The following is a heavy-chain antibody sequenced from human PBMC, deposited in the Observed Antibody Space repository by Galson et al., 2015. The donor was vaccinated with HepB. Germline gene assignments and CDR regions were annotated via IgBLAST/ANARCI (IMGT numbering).Heavy chain of an antibody. J-gene: IGHJ4*02. V-gene: IGHV1-18*01. Sequence: SVKVSCKASGHTFTSYGISWVRQAPGQGLEWMGWISAYNGNTNYAQKLQGRVTMTTDTSTSTAYMELRSLRSDDTAVYYCARGGTWIQLWSPRLWFDYWGQGTLVTVSS. CDR3: ARGGTWIQLWSPRLWFDY. CDR1: GHTFTSYG. D-gene: IGHD5-18*01. CDR2: ISAYNGNT.